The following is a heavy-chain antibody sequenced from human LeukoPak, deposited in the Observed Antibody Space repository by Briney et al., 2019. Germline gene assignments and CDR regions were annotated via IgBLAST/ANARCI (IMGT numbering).Heavy chain of an antibody. CDR3: SRDGYGSGKGFFDY. Sequence: ASVKVSCKASGYTFTSYGISWVRQAPGQGLEWMGWISAYNGNTNYAQKLQGRVTMTTDTSTSTAYMELRSLRSDDTAVYYCSRDGYGSGKGFFDYWGQGTLVTVSS. CDR2: ISAYNGNT. D-gene: IGHD3-10*01. CDR1: GYTFTSYG. V-gene: IGHV1-18*01. J-gene: IGHJ4*02.